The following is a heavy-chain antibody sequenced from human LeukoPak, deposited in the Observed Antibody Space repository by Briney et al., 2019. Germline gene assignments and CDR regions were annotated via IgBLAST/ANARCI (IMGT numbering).Heavy chain of an antibody. J-gene: IGHJ5*02. V-gene: IGHV4-61*02. Sequence: SQTLSLTCTVSCGSISSGSYYWNWIRQPAGKGLEWIGRFYNSGRTNFNPSLKSRVTISADTSKNQFSLKVRSVTAADTAVYYCARGDLKSDWFDPWGQGTLVTVSS. CDR3: ARGDLKSDWFDP. CDR1: CGSISSGSYY. CDR2: FYNSGRT. D-gene: IGHD3-3*01.